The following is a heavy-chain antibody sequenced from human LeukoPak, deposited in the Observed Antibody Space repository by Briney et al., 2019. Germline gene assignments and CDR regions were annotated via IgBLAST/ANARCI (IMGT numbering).Heavy chain of an antibody. CDR2: IIPIFGTA. V-gene: IGHV1-69*06. CDR3: ARTTVVTPTPFDY. D-gene: IGHD4-23*01. CDR1: GGTFSSYA. J-gene: IGHJ4*02. Sequence: GASVKVSCKASGGTFSSYAISWVRQAPGQGLEWMGGIIPIFGTANYAQKFQGRVTITADKSTSTAYMELSSLRSEDTAVYYCARTTVVTPTPFDYWGQGTLVTVSS.